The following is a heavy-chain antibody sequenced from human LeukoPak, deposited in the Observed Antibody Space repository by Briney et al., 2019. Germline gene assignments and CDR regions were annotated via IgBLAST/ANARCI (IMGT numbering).Heavy chain of an antibody. J-gene: IGHJ6*04. V-gene: IGHV3-7*03. Sequence: GSLRLSCAASGFTFSSYWMSWVRQAPGKGLEWVANIKQDGSEKYYVDSVKGRFTISRDNAKNSLYLQMNSLRAEDTAVYYCARVMDSVVVPAAMPFYGMDVWGKGTTVTVSS. D-gene: IGHD2-2*03. CDR1: GFTFSSYW. CDR3: ARVMDSVVVPAAMPFYGMDV. CDR2: IKQDGSEK.